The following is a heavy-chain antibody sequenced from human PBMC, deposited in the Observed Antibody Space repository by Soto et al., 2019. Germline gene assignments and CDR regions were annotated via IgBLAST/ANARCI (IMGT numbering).Heavy chain of an antibody. CDR3: ARGRNYYGSGSYSPYYYYGMDV. V-gene: IGHV4-34*01. CDR2: INHSGST. J-gene: IGHJ6*02. Sequence: PSETLSLTCAAYGGSFSGYYWSWIRQPPGKGLEWIGEINHSGSTNYNPSLKSRVTISVDTSKNQFSLKLSSVTAADTAVYYCARGRNYYGSGSYSPYYYYGMDVWGQGTTVTVSS. CDR1: GGSFSGYY. D-gene: IGHD3-10*01.